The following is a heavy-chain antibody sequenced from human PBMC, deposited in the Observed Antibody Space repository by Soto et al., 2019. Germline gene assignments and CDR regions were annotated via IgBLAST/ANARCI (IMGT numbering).Heavy chain of an antibody. V-gene: IGHV4-59*01. CDR3: ARGGVVVPAAINYYYYYGMDV. D-gene: IGHD2-2*02. J-gene: IGHJ6*02. CDR1: GGSISSYY. Sequence: ETLSLTCTVSGGSISSYYWSWIRQPPGKGLEWIGYIYYSGSTNYNPSLKSRVTISVDTSKNQFSLKLSSVTAADTAVYYCARGGVVVPAAINYYYYYGMDVWGQGTTVTVSS. CDR2: IYYSGST.